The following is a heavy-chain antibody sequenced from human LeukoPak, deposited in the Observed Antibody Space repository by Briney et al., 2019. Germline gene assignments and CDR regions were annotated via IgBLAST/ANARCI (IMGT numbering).Heavy chain of an antibody. CDR1: GYTFTSYG. CDR3: ARELLLWFGESYGMDV. CDR2: ISAYNGNT. V-gene: IGHV1-18*01. D-gene: IGHD3-10*01. J-gene: IGHJ6*02. Sequence: GASVKVSCKASGYTFTSYGISWVRQAPGQGLEWMGWISAYNGNTNYAQKLQGRVTMTTDTSTSTAYMELRSLRSDDTPVYYCARELLLWFGESYGMDVWGQGTTVTVSS.